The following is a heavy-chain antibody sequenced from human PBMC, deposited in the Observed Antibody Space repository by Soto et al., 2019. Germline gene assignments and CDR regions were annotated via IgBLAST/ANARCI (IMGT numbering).Heavy chain of an antibody. D-gene: IGHD2-2*01. CDR1: CSSIITSSDF. Sequence: SETLSLTCSFSCSSIITSSDFWGWIRQAPGKGLEWIGNVYQSGTTRLNPSLKSRVSIFVDRSKNQFSLELNSATAADRAVYYCTRQPESTSYFVSWGQGILVTVSS. CDR2: VYQSGTT. V-gene: IGHV4-39*01. CDR3: TRQPESTSYFVS. J-gene: IGHJ4*02.